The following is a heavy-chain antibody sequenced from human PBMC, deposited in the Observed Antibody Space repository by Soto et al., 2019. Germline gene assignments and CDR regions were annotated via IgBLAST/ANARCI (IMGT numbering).Heavy chain of an antibody. CDR2: IVPLFGTA. CDR1: GGTFGNTA. J-gene: IGHJ5*02. V-gene: IGHV1-69*12. Sequence: QVQLVQSGAEVKEPGSSVNVSCKTSGGTFGNTAVTWVRQVPGQGLEWIGGIVPLFGTANYAQKFRGRVMSTADDPTSPAYMDLSSLRSDDTAIYYGARDGDPGYSFWSGPLGGGRFDPWGQGTLVTVSS. CDR3: ARDGDPGYSFWSGPLGGGRFDP. D-gene: IGHD3-3*01.